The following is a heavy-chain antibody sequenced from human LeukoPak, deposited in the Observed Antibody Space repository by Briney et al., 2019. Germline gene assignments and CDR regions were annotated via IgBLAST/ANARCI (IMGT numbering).Heavy chain of an antibody. CDR1: GYTFTSYG. CDR2: ISAYNGNT. V-gene: IGHV1-18*01. Sequence: ASVKVSCKASGYTFTSYGISWVRQAPGQGLEWMGWISAYNGNTNYAQKLQGRVTMTTDTSTSTAYMELSRLRSDDTAVYYCARVYRAAAGLVWDYWGQGTLVTVSS. CDR3: ARVYRAAAGLVWDY. J-gene: IGHJ4*02. D-gene: IGHD6-13*01.